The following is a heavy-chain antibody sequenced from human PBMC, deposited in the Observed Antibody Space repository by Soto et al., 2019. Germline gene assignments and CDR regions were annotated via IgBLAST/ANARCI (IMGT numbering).Heavy chain of an antibody. CDR2: ISYDGSNK. J-gene: IGHJ4*02. V-gene: IGHV3-30-3*01. D-gene: IGHD6-19*01. CDR3: ARGYPVARNTLDY. CDR1: GFTFSSYA. Sequence: LRLSCAASGFTFSSYAMHWVRQAPGKGLEWVAVISYDGSNKYYADSVKGRFTISRDNSKNTLYLQMNSLRAEYTAVYYCARGYPVARNTLDYWGQGTLVTVSS.